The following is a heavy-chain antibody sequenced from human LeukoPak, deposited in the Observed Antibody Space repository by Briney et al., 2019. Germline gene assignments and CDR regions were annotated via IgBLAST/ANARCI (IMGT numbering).Heavy chain of an antibody. CDR3: ARAVPGYCSSTSCYQFDY. CDR1: GGSFSGYY. Sequence: RPSETLSLTCAVYGGSFSGYYWSWIRQPPGKGLEWIGEINHSGSTNYNPSLKSRVTISVDTPKNQFSLKLSSVTAADTAVYYCARAVPGYCSSTSCYQFDYWGQGTPVTVSS. V-gene: IGHV4-34*01. CDR2: INHSGST. D-gene: IGHD2-2*01. J-gene: IGHJ4*02.